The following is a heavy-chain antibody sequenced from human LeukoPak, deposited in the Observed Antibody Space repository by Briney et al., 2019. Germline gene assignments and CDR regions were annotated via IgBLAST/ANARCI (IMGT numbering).Heavy chain of an antibody. Sequence: PGGSLRLSCAASGFTFSSYSMNWVRQAPGNGLEWVSSISSSSSYIYYADSVKGRFTISRDNAKNSLYLQMNSLRAEDTAVYYCARSIAARRPGGYYFDYWGQGTLVTVSS. D-gene: IGHD6-6*01. V-gene: IGHV3-21*01. J-gene: IGHJ4*02. CDR1: GFTFSSYS. CDR3: ARSIAARRPGGYYFDY. CDR2: ISSSSSYI.